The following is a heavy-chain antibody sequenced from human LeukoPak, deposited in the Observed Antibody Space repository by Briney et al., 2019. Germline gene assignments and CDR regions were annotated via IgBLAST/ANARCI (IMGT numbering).Heavy chain of an antibody. CDR2: IYSGGST. J-gene: IGHJ3*02. D-gene: IGHD4-23*01. Sequence: GGSLRLSCAASGFTVSSNYMSWVRQAPGKGLEWVSVIYSGGSTYYADSVKGRFTISRHNSKNTLYLQMNSLRAEDTAVYYCARSRSTVAPHDAFDIWGQGTMVTVSS. CDR3: ARSRSTVAPHDAFDI. CDR1: GFTVSSNY. V-gene: IGHV3-53*01.